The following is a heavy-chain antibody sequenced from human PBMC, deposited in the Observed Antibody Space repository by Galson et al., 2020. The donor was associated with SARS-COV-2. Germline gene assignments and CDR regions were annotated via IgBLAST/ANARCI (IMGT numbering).Heavy chain of an antibody. CDR1: GGSISSSSYY. D-gene: IGHD5-12*01. CDR2: IYYSGST. J-gene: IGHJ4*02. Sequence: SETLSLTCTVSGGSISSSSYYWGWIRQPPGKGLEWIGSIYYSGSTYYNPSLKSRVTISVDTSKNQFSLKLSSVTAADTAVYYCARQRSRWLQFKERMYYFDYWGQGTLVTVSS. CDR3: ARQRSRWLQFKERMYYFDY. V-gene: IGHV4-39*01.